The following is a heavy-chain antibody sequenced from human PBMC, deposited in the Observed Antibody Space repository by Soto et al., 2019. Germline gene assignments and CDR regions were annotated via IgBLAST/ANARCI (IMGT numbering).Heavy chain of an antibody. CDR2: IYWDDDK. D-gene: IGHD7-27*01. Sequence: QITLKESGPTLVNPTQTLTLTCTFSGFSLSTSGVGVGWIRQPPGKALEWLALIYWDDDKRYSPSLKSRITITKDTSKNQVVLTMTNMDPVDTATYYCAHTELGTKLDYWGQGTLVTVSS. CDR1: GFSLSTSGVG. J-gene: IGHJ4*02. CDR3: AHTELGTKLDY. V-gene: IGHV2-5*02.